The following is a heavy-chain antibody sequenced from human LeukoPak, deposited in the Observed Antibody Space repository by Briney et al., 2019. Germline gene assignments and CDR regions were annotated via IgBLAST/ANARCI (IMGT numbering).Heavy chain of an antibody. CDR2: ISSSGSTI. V-gene: IGHV3-11*01. CDR1: GFTFSDYY. CDR3: ASPVEYDFWSGHLDY. D-gene: IGHD3-3*01. J-gene: IGHJ4*02. Sequence: GGSLRLSCAASGFTFSDYYMSWIRQAPGKGLGWVSYISSSGSTIYYADSVKGRFTISRDNAKNSLYLQMNSLRAEDTAVYYCASPVEYDFWSGHLDYWGQGTLVTVSS.